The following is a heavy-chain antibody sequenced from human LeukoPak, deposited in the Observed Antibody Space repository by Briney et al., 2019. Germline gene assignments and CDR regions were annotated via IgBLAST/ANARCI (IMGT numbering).Heavy chain of an antibody. CDR3: ARIQSRIAVAGPDY. CDR1: GFIFSSYW. D-gene: IGHD6-19*01. Sequence: GGSLRLSCAASGFIFSSYWMTWVRQAPGKGLEWVANIKQAGSENSYVDSVKGRFTISRDNAKNSLYLQMNSLRAEDTAVYYCARIQSRIAVAGPDYWGQGTLVTVSS. J-gene: IGHJ4*02. V-gene: IGHV3-7*01. CDR2: IKQAGSEN.